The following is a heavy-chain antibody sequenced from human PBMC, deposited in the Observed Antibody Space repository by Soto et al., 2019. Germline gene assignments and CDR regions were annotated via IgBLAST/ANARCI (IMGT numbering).Heavy chain of an antibody. V-gene: IGHV4-31*03. J-gene: IGHJ5*02. D-gene: IGHD4-17*01. CDR2: IYFTGTT. Sequence: SETLSLTCTVSGGSISSGGYSWSWIRQYPGKGLEWIGYIYFTGTTYYSPSLKSRVTISVDTSKNQFSLKLSSVTAADTAVYYCARFDYGDFRNWFDPWGQGTLVTLSS. CDR1: GGSISSGGYS. CDR3: ARFDYGDFRNWFDP.